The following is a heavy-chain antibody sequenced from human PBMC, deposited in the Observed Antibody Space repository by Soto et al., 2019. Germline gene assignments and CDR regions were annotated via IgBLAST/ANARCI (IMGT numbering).Heavy chain of an antibody. CDR3: ARGIVRGGFDI. CDR2: IYDTWTT. CDR1: GGSMSENDYY. D-gene: IGHD3-10*02. V-gene: IGHV4-30-4*01. J-gene: IGHJ3*02. Sequence: QVQLQEAGPGLVRPSQTLSLTCTVAGGSMSENDYYWGWLRQSPGQGLQWIGYIYDTWTTSYSPSLKSRVTMSADTSRNQFSLTLTCVTAADTALYFCARGIVRGGFDIWGQGTLVTVSS.